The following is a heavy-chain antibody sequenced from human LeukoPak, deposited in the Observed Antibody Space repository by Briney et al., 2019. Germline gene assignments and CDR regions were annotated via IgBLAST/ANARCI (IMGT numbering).Heavy chain of an antibody. J-gene: IGHJ4*02. D-gene: IGHD6-19*01. CDR2: INHSGGT. CDR3: APERRYSSGRWDYYFDY. CDR1: GGSFSSFY. V-gene: IGHV4-34*01. Sequence: SETLSLTCAVYGGSFSSFYWGWIRQPPGKGLEWIGEINHSGGTNYNPSLKSRVTISVDTPNNQSSLRLSSVTAADTAVYYCAPERRYSSGRWDYYFDYWGQGTLVTVSS.